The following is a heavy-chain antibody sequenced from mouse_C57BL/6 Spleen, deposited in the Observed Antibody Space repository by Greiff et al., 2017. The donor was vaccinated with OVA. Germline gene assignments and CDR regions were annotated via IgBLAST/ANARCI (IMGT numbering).Heavy chain of an antibody. Sequence: QVQLQQPGAELVKPGASVKMSCKASGYTFTSYWITWVKQRPGQGLEWIGDLYPGSGSTNYNEKFKSKATLTVDTSSSTAYMQLSSLTAEDSAVYYGARGYYYGTRGYFDVWGTGTTVTVSS. CDR1: GYTFTSYW. CDR3: ARGYYYGTRGYFDV. D-gene: IGHD1-1*01. CDR2: LYPGSGST. J-gene: IGHJ1*03. V-gene: IGHV1-55*01.